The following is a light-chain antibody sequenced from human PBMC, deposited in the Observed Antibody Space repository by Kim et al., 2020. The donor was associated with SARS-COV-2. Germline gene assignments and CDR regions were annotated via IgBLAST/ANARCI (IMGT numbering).Light chain of an antibody. V-gene: IGLV3-19*01. CDR1: SLRSYS. Sequence: AFGETVRITCQGDSLRSYSASWYQQKPGQAPVVVIYGKNNRPSGIPDRFSGSSSGNTASLSITGAQAEDEADYYCNSRDTSGNHLLFGGGTQLTVL. CDR2: GKN. CDR3: NSRDTSGNHLL. J-gene: IGLJ2*01.